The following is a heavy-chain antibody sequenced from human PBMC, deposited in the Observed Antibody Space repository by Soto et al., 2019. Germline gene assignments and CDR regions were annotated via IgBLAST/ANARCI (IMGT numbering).Heavy chain of an antibody. V-gene: IGHV3-20*01. D-gene: IGHD3-16*01. CDR3: ARNGGYYYYYMDV. CDR1: GFRFSSYA. J-gene: IGHJ6*03. CDR2: INWNGGNT. Sequence: GGSLRLSCAASGFRFSSYAMSWVRQAPGKGLEWVSGINWNGGNTAYADSVKGRFTISRDNAKNTLYLQMNSLRAEDTALYHCARNGGYYYYYMDVWGKGTTVTVSS.